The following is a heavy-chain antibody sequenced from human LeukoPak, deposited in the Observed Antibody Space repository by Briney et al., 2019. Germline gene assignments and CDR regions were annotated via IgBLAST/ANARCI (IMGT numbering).Heavy chain of an antibody. CDR3: ARQDIGYSYAEGRYYFDY. Sequence: PSETLSLTCTVSGGSIRSSSYYWGWIRQPPGTGLEWIGSIYYSGSTYYNPSLKSRVTISVDTSKNQFSLKLSSVTAADTAVYYCARQDIGYSYAEGRYYFDYWGQGTLVTVSS. CDR2: IYYSGST. D-gene: IGHD5-18*01. V-gene: IGHV4-39*01. J-gene: IGHJ4*02. CDR1: GGSIRSSSYY.